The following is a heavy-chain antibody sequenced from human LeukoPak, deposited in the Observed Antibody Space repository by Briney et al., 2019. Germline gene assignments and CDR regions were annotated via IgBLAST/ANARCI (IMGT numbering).Heavy chain of an antibody. J-gene: IGHJ4*02. CDR1: GGSISGYY. D-gene: IGHD4-17*01. Sequence: SETLSLTCAVYGGSISGYYCSWIRQPPGKGLGWIGEINHSGSTNYIPSLKSRVTISVDTSKNQFSLKLSSVTAADTAVYYCARGRSGSSRTWAMTTVTTVAYYFDYWGQGTLVTVSS. CDR2: INHSGST. V-gene: IGHV4-34*01. CDR3: ARGRSGSSRTWAMTTVTTVAYYFDY.